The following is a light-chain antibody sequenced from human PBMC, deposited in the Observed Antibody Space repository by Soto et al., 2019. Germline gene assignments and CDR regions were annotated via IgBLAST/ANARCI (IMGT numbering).Light chain of an antibody. CDR2: GAS. J-gene: IGKJ1*01. CDR3: QQYGSSPWT. Sequence: EIVLTQSPGTLSLSPGERATLSCRASQSVSSSYLAWYQQKPGQAPRLLIYGASSRATGIPDRFSGSGSGTDFTLTISRLEAEDFAVYYWQQYGSSPWTFGQGPKVEIK. CDR1: QSVSSSY. V-gene: IGKV3-20*01.